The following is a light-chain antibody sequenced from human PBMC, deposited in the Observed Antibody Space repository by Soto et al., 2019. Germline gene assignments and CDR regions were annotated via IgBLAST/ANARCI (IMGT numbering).Light chain of an antibody. CDR1: SSDIGIYDR. CDR2: EVT. Sequence: QSVLAQPPSVSGSPGQSVTISCTGTSSDIGIYDRVSWYQQTPGTAPKLMIYEVTNRPSGVPYRFSGSKSGTTASLTISGLQAEDEAGYYCSSYTSSNTVLFGGGTKVTVL. J-gene: IGLJ2*01. CDR3: SSYTSSNTVL. V-gene: IGLV2-18*02.